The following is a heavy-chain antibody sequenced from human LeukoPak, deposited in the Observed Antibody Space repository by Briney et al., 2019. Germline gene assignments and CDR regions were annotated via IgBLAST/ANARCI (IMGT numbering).Heavy chain of an antibody. CDR3: ARDLGGYYFDY. V-gene: IGHV3-23*01. Sequence: GGSLRLSCAASGFTFSSYAMSWVRQAPGKGLEWVSAISGSGGSTYYADSVKGRFTISRDNAKNSLYLQMNSLRADDTAVYYCARDLGGYYFDYWGQGTLVTVSS. D-gene: IGHD3-16*01. J-gene: IGHJ4*02. CDR1: GFTFSSYA. CDR2: ISGSGGST.